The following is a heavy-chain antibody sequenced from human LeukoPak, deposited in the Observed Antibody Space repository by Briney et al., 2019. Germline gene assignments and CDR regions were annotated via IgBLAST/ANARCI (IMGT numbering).Heavy chain of an antibody. J-gene: IGHJ4*02. V-gene: IGHV3-53*01. D-gene: IGHD3-10*01. Sequence: PGGSLRLSCTVSGFTVSSNSMSWVRQAPGKGLEWVSFIYSDNTHYSDSVKGRFTISRDNSKNTLYLQMNSLRAEDTAVYYCARLSYDSGTHYTCYEYWGQGTLVTVSS. CDR3: ARLSYDSGTHYTCYEY. CDR1: GFTVSSNS. CDR2: IYSDNT.